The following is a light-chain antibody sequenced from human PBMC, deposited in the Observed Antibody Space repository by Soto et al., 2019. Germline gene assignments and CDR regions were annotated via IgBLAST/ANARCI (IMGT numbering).Light chain of an antibody. J-gene: IGKJ5*01. V-gene: IGKV3-15*01. CDR1: QSVSSN. Sequence: EIMITQSPATLSMSPGERATLSCRASQSVSSNLAWYQQKPGQAPRLLIYDASTRATGIPARFSGSGSGTDFTLTISSLQSEDFAVYYCQQYNTWPPITFGQGTRLEIK. CDR2: DAS. CDR3: QQYNTWPPIT.